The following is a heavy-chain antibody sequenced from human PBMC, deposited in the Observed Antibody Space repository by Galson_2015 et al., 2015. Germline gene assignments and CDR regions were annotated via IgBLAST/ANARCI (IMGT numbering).Heavy chain of an antibody. CDR2: ISYNSAYI. D-gene: IGHD5-24*01. Sequence: SLRLSCAASGFTFDDYAKQWVRQAPGKGLEWVSGISYNSAYIDYADSVKSRFTISRDNAKNFLYLQMNSLRPEDTALYHCVKSGAGYNSLGYFDLWGRGTLVTVSS. CDR1: GFTFDDYA. CDR3: VKSGAGYNSLGYFDL. J-gene: IGHJ2*01. V-gene: IGHV3-9*01.